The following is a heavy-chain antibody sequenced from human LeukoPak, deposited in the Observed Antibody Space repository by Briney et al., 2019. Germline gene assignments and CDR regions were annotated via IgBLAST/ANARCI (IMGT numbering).Heavy chain of an antibody. J-gene: IGHJ3*02. D-gene: IGHD3-16*02. V-gene: IGHV3-21*01. CDR2: ISGSSSYI. CDR3: AREYDYVWGSYRYSDAFDI. CDR1: GFTFSSYS. Sequence: GGSLRLSCAASGFTFSSYSMNWVRQAPGKGLEWVSSISGSSSYIYYADPVKGRFTISRDNAKNSLYLQMNSLRAEDTAVYYCAREYDYVWGSYRYSDAFDIWGQGTMVTVSS.